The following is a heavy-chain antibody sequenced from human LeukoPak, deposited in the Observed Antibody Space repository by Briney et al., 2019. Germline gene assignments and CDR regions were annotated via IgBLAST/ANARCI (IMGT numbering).Heavy chain of an antibody. CDR3: ARFAYHTDSFPGHY. CDR2: IYPGDSDT. J-gene: IGHJ4*02. CDR1: GYIFTNYW. D-gene: IGHD2-21*01. Sequence: GESLKISCKGSGYIFTNYWIDWVRQMPGKGLEWMGIIYPGDSDTRYSPSFQGQISISADKSISTAYLQWSSLKASDTAMYYCARFAYHTDSFPGHYWGQGTLVTVSS. V-gene: IGHV5-51*01.